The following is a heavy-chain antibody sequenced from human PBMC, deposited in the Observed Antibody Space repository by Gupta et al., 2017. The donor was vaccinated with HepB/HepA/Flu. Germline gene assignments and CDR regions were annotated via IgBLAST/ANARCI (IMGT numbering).Heavy chain of an antibody. D-gene: IGHD6-19*01. CDR3: ATEVGRDVTVAATTWGFDY. Sequence: QVQLVQSGAEVKKPGASVKVSCKVSGYTLTELSMHWVRQAPGKGLGWMGGFDHEDGETIYAQKFQGRVTMTEDTSTDTAYMELSSLRSEDTAVYYGATEVGRDVTVAATTWGFDYWGQGTLVTVSS. CDR1: GYTLTELS. V-gene: IGHV1-24*01. CDR2: FDHEDGET. J-gene: IGHJ4*02.